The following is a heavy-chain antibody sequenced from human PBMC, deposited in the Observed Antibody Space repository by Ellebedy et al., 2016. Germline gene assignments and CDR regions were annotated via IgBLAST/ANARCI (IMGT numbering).Heavy chain of an antibody. CDR2: IQSKTDGGRP. CDR3: ARTLKWELQELDCQDY. D-gene: IGHD1-26*01. Sequence: GGSLRLXXAASGFTFSNAWMSWLRQAPGKGLEWVGHIQSKTDGGRPDYSAPVKGRFAISRDDSKNTLYLQMNSLKTEDTAVYYCARTLKWELQELDCQDYWGQGTLVTVSS. CDR1: GFTFSNAW. J-gene: IGHJ4*02. V-gene: IGHV3-15*01.